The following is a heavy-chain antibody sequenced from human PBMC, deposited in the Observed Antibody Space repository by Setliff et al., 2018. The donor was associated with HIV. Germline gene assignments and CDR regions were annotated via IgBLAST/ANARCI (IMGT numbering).Heavy chain of an antibody. D-gene: IGHD2-21*01. J-gene: IGHJ4*02. CDR2: IYYTGTT. CDR3: ARLKRDGTYFFDF. CDR1: GGSISSSNFY. V-gene: IGHV4-39*01. Sequence: PSETLSLTCTVYGGSISSSNFYWVWIRQSPGKGLEWIGSIYYTGTTNYNPSLKSRVTISVETSKVRFSLKLNSVTVVDTAVYFCARLKRDGTYFFDFWGQGTLVTVSS.